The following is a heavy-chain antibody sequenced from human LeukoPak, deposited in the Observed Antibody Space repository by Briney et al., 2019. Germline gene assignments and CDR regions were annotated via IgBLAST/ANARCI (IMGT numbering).Heavy chain of an antibody. Sequence: GGSLRLSCAASGFTFSSYAMSWVRQAPGKGLEWVSAISGSGGSTYYADSVKGRFTISRDNAKNTLYLQMNSLRAEDTAVYYCARGYSGSYRLDYWGQGTLVTVSS. CDR3: ARGYSGSYRLDY. CDR2: ISGSGGST. D-gene: IGHD1-26*01. CDR1: GFTFSSYA. J-gene: IGHJ4*02. V-gene: IGHV3-23*01.